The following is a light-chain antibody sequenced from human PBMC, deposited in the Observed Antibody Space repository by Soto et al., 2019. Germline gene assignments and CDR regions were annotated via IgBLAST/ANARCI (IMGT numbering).Light chain of an antibody. Sequence: EIVLTQSPGTLSLSPGERATLSCRASQSVSSSYLAWYQQNPGQAPRLLIYGASSRATGIPDRFRGGGSGTDFTLTISRLEPEDFAVYYCQQYGSSPWTFGQGTKVEI. V-gene: IGKV3-20*01. CDR1: QSVSSSY. CDR2: GAS. J-gene: IGKJ1*01. CDR3: QQYGSSPWT.